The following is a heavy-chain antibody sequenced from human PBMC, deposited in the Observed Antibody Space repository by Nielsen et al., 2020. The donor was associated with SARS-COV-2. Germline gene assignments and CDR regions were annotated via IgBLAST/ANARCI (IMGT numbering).Heavy chain of an antibody. Sequence: GESLKISCAASAFNFSTYWMHWVRQAPGKGLVWVSRINSDGSSTSYADSVKGRFTISRDNAKNTLYLQMNSLRAEDTAVYYCVRGLQVPNGLAHRWGQGTLVTVSS. CDR2: INSDGSST. CDR1: AFNFSTYW. V-gene: IGHV3-74*01. J-gene: IGHJ4*02. D-gene: IGHD3-16*01. CDR3: VRGLQVPNGLAHR.